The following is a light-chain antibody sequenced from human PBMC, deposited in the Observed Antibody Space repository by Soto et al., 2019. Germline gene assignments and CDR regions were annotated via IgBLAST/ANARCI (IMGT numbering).Light chain of an antibody. CDR3: SSYTSSTTLVV. CDR2: DVS. J-gene: IGLJ2*01. Sequence: QSVLTQPASVSGSPGQSITISCTGTSSDVGGYNFVSWYQQHPGKAPKLMIYDVSYRPSGVSNRFSGSKSGNTASLTISGPQAEDEADYYCSSYTSSTTLVVFGGGTKLTVL. CDR1: SSDVGGYNF. V-gene: IGLV2-14*01.